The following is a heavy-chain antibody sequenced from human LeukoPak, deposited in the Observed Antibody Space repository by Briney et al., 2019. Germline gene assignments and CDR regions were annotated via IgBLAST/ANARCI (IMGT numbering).Heavy chain of an antibody. J-gene: IGHJ5*02. CDR3: AKENLASRGFDP. CDR2: ISWNSGSI. Sequence: GRSLRLSCADSGFTFDDYAMHWVRQAPGKGLEWVSGISWNSGSIGYADSVKGRFTISRDNAKNSLYLQMNSLRAEDTALYYCAKENLASRGFDPWGQGTLVTVSS. D-gene: IGHD3-3*02. CDR1: GFTFDDYA. V-gene: IGHV3-9*01.